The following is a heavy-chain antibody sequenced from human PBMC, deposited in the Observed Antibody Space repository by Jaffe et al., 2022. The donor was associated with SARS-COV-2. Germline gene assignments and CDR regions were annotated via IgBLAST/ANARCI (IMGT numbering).Heavy chain of an antibody. J-gene: IGHJ4*02. CDR1: GFTFSRYG. CDR2: IWYDGSNK. CDR3: ASATEGNYLDH. V-gene: IGHV3-33*01. Sequence: QVQLVESGGGVVQPGRSLRLSCAASGFTFSRYGMHWVRQAPGKGLEWVAVIWYDGSNKYYADSVRGRFTISRDNSKNTLYLQMNTLRAEDTAVYFCASATEGNYLDHWGQGTLVTVSS.